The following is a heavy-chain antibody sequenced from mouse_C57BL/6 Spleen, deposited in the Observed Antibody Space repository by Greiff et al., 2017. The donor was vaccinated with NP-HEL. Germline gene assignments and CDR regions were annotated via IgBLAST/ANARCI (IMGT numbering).Heavy chain of an antibody. J-gene: IGHJ1*03. CDR1: GYAFSSYW. CDR2: IYPGDGDT. CDR3: ARGAYYSNPYFDV. V-gene: IGHV1-80*01. Sequence: QVQLKQSGAELVKPGASVKISCKASGYAFSSYWMNWVKQRPGKGLEWIGQIYPGDGDTNYNGKFKGKATLTADKSSSTAYMQLSSLTSEDSAVYFCARGAYYSNPYFDVWGTGTTVTVSS. D-gene: IGHD2-5*01.